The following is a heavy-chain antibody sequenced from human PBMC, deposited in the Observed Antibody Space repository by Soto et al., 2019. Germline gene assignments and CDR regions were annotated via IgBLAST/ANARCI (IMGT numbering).Heavy chain of an antibody. J-gene: IGHJ4*02. V-gene: IGHV4-30-4*01. CDR3: AREGGYDSPHGC. D-gene: IGHD5-12*01. CDR2: TYPSGST. Sequence: SETLSLTCTVSGGFISNGDYHWSWIRQPPGKGLEWIGYTYPSGSTYYNASLRSRVTISIDASKNQFSLKLNSVTAADTVVYYCAREGGYDSPHGCWGQGTLVTVSS. CDR1: GGFISNGDYH.